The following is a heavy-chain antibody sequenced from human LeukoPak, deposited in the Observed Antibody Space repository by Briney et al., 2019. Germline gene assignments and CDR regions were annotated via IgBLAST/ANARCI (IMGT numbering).Heavy chain of an antibody. CDR3: ARGGEVTIFGVVTDYYYYYMDV. CDR2: IIPIFGTA. Sequence: SVKVSCKASGGTFSSYAISWVRQAPGQGLEWMGGIIPIFGTANYAQKFQGRVTITTDESTSTAYMELSSLRSEGTAVYYCARGGEVTIFGVVTDYYYYYMDVWGKGTTVTVSS. CDR1: GGTFSSYA. J-gene: IGHJ6*03. D-gene: IGHD3-3*01. V-gene: IGHV1-69*05.